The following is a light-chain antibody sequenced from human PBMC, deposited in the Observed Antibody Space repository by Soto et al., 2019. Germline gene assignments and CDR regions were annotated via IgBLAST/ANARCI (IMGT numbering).Light chain of an antibody. J-gene: IGKJ2*01. V-gene: IGKV1-39*01. CDR1: QTISNY. Sequence: DIRMTQSPASLSASVGDRVTITCRASQTISNYLNWYQQKPGAAPKLLIHAASSLQSGVPSRFSGSGSGTDFTLTISSLQPADFATYYCQQSYSTPYTFGQGTKVDIK. CDR3: QQSYSTPYT. CDR2: AAS.